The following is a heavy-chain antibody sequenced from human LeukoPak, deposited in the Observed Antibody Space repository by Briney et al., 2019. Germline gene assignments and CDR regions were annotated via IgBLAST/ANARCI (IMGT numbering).Heavy chain of an antibody. CDR1: GFTFSSYG. V-gene: IGHV3-30*02. Sequence: GGSLRLSCAASGFTFSSYGMHWVRQAPGKGLEWVACIRYDGSNKKYVDSVKGRFTISRDNSKNTLYLQMNSLRAEDTAVYYCAKRIQSAMATGYWGQGTLVTVSS. D-gene: IGHD5-18*01. CDR3: AKRIQSAMATGY. J-gene: IGHJ4*02. CDR2: IRYDGSNK.